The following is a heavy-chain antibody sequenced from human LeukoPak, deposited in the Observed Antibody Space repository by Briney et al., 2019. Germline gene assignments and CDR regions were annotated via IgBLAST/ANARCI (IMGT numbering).Heavy chain of an antibody. V-gene: IGHV1-46*01. D-gene: IGHD2-15*01. CDR1: GYTFTSYY. CDR2: INPSGGST. J-gene: IGHJ4*02. CDR3: ASSSPRRYCSGGSCYSDFDY. Sequence: ASVKVSCTASGYTFTSYYMHWVRQAPGQGLEWMGIINPSGGSTSNAQKFQGRVTMTRDTSTSTVYMELSSLRSEDTAVYYCASSSPRRYCSGGSCYSDFDYWGQGTLVTVSS.